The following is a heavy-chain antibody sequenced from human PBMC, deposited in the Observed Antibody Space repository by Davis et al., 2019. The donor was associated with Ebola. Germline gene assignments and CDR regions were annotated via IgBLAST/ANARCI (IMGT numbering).Heavy chain of an antibody. CDR3: ASRLNWNLDY. CDR1: GFTFSDYY. J-gene: IGHJ4*02. D-gene: IGHD1-20*01. Sequence: PGGSLRLSCAASGFTFSDYYMSWVRQAPGKGLEWVSVIYSGGSTYYADSVKGRFTLSRDNSKNTLYLQMNSLRAEDTAVYYCASRLNWNLDYWGQGTLVTVSS. CDR2: IYSGGST. V-gene: IGHV3-66*02.